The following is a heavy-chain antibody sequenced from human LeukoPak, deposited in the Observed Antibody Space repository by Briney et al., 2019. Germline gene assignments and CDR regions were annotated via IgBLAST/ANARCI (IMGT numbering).Heavy chain of an antibody. Sequence: SETLSLTCTVSGGSISSSSYYWGWIRQPPGKGLEWIGSIYYSGSTYYNPSLKSRVTISVDTSKNQFSLKLSSVTAADTAVYYCARQGPLYSSSDIWGQGTMVTVSS. D-gene: IGHD6-6*01. J-gene: IGHJ3*02. CDR1: GGSISSSSYY. V-gene: IGHV4-39*01. CDR2: IYYSGST. CDR3: ARQGPLYSSSDI.